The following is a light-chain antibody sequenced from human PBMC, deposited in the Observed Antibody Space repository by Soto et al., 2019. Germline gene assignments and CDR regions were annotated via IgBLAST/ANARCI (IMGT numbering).Light chain of an antibody. CDR2: SAS. Sequence: DFQMTQSPSSLSASVGDRVTITCRASQSISTYLNWYQQKPGKAPRLLIYSASNLQSGVPSRFSGSGSGTDFTLTISGLHPEDFATYYCQKTYTFVQGTKLEIK. J-gene: IGKJ2*01. CDR3: QKTYT. CDR1: QSISTY. V-gene: IGKV1-39*01.